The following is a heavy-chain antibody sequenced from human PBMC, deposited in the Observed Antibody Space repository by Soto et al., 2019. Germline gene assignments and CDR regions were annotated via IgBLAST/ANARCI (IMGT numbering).Heavy chain of an antibody. V-gene: IGHV4-30-4*01. J-gene: IGHJ4*02. CDR1: GGSINSGDYY. CDR3: ARIGLTSALL. Sequence: QVQLQESGPGQVKPSQTLSLTCTVSGGSINSGDYYWSWIRQPPGQGLEWIGYIYYSGSTYYNPPLRSRVTISIDTSKNLFLLNLTSVTAADTAVYFCARIGLTSALLWGQGTLVTVSS. D-gene: IGHD4-17*01. CDR2: IYYSGST.